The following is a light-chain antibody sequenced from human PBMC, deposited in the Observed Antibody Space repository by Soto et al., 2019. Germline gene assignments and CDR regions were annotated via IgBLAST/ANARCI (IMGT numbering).Light chain of an antibody. Sequence: EIVLTQSPGTLSLSPGERATLSCRASQSVSSDYLAWYQQKPGQAPRLLIYGASRRATGIPDRFSGSASGTDFTLTVSRLKPEDFAMYYFQQYGRSPPITFGQGTRLEIK. V-gene: IGKV3-20*01. CDR1: QSVSSDY. CDR3: QQYGRSPPIT. J-gene: IGKJ5*01. CDR2: GAS.